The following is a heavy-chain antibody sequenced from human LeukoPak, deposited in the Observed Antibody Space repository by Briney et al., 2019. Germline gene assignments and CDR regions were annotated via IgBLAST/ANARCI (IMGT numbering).Heavy chain of an antibody. CDR3: ARDQHWNDPHDAFDI. J-gene: IGHJ3*02. D-gene: IGHD1-1*01. V-gene: IGHV3-20*04. CDR1: GFTFDDYG. CDR2: INWNGGST. Sequence: GSLRLSCAASGFTFDDYGMSWVRQAPGKGLEWVSGINWNGGSTGYADSVKGRFTISRDNAKNSLYLQMNSLRAEDTALYYCARDQHWNDPHDAFDIWGQGTMVTVSS.